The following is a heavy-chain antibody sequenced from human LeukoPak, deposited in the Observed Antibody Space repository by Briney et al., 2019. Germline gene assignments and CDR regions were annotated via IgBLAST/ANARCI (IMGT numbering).Heavy chain of an antibody. J-gene: IGHJ4*02. Sequence: ASVKVSCKASGYTFTSYYMHWVRQVPGQGLEWVGIINPSGGSTSYAQKFQGRVTMTRDTSTSTVYMELSSLRSEDTAVYYCARSNPPVVGRPDPVYYFDYWGQGTLVTVSS. CDR2: INPSGGST. CDR1: GYTFTSYY. V-gene: IGHV1-46*01. CDR3: ARSNPPVVGRPDPVYYFDY. D-gene: IGHD1-14*01.